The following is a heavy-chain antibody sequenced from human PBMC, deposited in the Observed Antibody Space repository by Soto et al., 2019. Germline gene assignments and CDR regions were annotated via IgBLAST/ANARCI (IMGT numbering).Heavy chain of an antibody. CDR1: GGSFSSYS. D-gene: IGHD2-2*01. J-gene: IGHJ2*01. V-gene: IGHV1-69*08. Sequence: QVQLVQSGAEVKKPGSSVKVSCKASGGSFSSYSLSWVRQAPGQGLEWMGRIIPVLGLPNYAQKFQGRVTLTADKSTSTAYMELSTLRSEATAVYYCARERCTSTSCATGYWYFDLWGRGTLVTVSS. CDR3: ARERCTSTSCATGYWYFDL. CDR2: IIPVLGLP.